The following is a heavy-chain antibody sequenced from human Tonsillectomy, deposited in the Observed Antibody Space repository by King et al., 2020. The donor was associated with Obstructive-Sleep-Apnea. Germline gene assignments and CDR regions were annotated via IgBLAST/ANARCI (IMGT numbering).Heavy chain of an antibody. V-gene: IGHV4-38-2*01. J-gene: IGHJ4*02. Sequence: QLQESGPGLVKPSETLSLTCAVAGYSISNGHYWAWIRQPPGKVLEWIGHLYYTGTTYYNPSLKSRVTLSADTSRNHFSLEVTSVTAADTATYYCARGRSYYDVLNGVTGFDYWGQGTLVTVSS. CDR3: ARGRSYYDVLNGVTGFDY. CDR2: LYYTGTT. CDR1: GYSISNGHY. D-gene: IGHD3-9*01.